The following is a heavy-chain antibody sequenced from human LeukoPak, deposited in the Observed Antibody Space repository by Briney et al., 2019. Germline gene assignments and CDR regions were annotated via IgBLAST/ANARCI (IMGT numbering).Heavy chain of an antibody. V-gene: IGHV3-53*01. D-gene: IGHD6-19*01. CDR1: GFTVSSNY. CDR3: ARDLKTSGWYGDFDY. Sequence: PGGSLRLSCVASGFTVSSNYMSWVRQAPGKGLEWVSAIFSGGSTLYADSVTGRFTISRDNSKNTVYLEMNSLRAEDTAVYYCARDLKTSGWYGDFDYWGQGTLVTVSS. CDR2: IFSGGST. J-gene: IGHJ4*02.